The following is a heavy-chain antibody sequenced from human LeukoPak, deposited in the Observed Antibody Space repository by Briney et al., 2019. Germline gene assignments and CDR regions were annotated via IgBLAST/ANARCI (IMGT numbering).Heavy chain of an antibody. CDR2: ISSSSSYI. J-gene: IGHJ3*02. CDR3: ARGPTDAFDI. V-gene: IGHV3-21*01. CDR1: GFTFSSYS. Sequence: GGSLRLSCAASGFTFSSYSMNWVRQAPGKGLEWVSSISSSSSYIYYAHSVKGRFTISRDNAKTSLYLQMNSLRAEDTAVYYCARGPTDAFDIWGQGTMVTVSS.